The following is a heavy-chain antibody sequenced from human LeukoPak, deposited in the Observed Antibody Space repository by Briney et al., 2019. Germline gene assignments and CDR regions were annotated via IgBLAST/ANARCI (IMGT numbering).Heavy chain of an antibody. CDR2: IYTSGST. CDR3: ARSTIVVVPAAIGKYYYYYGMDV. J-gene: IGHJ6*02. Sequence: XSXIRQPAGKGLEWIGRIYTSGSTNYNPSLKSRVTMSVDTSKNQFSLKLSSVTAADTAVYYCARSTIVVVPAAIGKYYYYYGMDVWGQGTTVTVSS. V-gene: IGHV4-59*10. D-gene: IGHD2-2*01.